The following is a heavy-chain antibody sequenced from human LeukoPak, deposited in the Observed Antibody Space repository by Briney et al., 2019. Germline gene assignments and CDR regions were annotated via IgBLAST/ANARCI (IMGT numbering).Heavy chain of an antibody. Sequence: SGGSLRLSCAASGFIFSSYAMHWVRQAPGKGLEYVSAISSNGGSTYYANSVKGRFTISRDNSKNTLYLQMGSLRAEDMAVYYCARGNFDYWGQGTLVTVSS. D-gene: IGHD3-10*01. CDR2: ISSNGGST. CDR1: GFIFSSYA. V-gene: IGHV3-64*01. J-gene: IGHJ4*02. CDR3: ARGNFDY.